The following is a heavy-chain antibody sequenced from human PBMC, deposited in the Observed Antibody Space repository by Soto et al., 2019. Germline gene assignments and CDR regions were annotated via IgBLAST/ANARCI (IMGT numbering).Heavy chain of an antibody. CDR2: ISGSDGRT. D-gene: IGHD4-4*01. Sequence: GGSLRLSCAASGFIFKKYAMSWVRLAPGKGLEWVADISGSDGRTSYAESVEGRFTISRDNAKSSVYLQMNDLKAEDTALYYCAITLYSNYNRDYWGQGSLVTVSS. CDR1: GFIFKKYA. V-gene: IGHV3-23*01. CDR3: AITLYSNYNRDY. J-gene: IGHJ4*02.